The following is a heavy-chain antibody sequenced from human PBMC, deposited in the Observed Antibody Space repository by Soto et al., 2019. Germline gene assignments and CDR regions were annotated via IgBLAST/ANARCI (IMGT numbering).Heavy chain of an antibody. D-gene: IGHD1-1*01. J-gene: IGHJ4*02. CDR2: ISYDGSNK. CDR1: GFTFSSYG. Sequence: GGSLRLSCAASGFTFSSYGMHWVRQAPGKGLEWVAVISYDGSNKYYADSVKGRFTISRDNSKNTLYLQMNSLRAEDTAVYYCAKDSSWNRGLFDYWGQGTLVTVSS. CDR3: AKDSSWNRGLFDY. V-gene: IGHV3-30*18.